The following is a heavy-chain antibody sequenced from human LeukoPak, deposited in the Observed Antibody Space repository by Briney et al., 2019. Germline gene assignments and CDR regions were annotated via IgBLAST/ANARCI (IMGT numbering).Heavy chain of an antibody. CDR3: AKDKALYRSYYYYMDV. CDR1: GFTFRNYA. CDR2: ISGSSGST. J-gene: IGHJ6*03. V-gene: IGHV3-23*01. Sequence: GGSLRLSRAASGFTFRNYAMSWVRQAPGKGLEWVSAISGSSGSTYYADSVKGRFTVSRDNSKNTLYLQMNILRAEDTAVYYCAKDKALYRSYYYYMDVWGKGTTVTVSS.